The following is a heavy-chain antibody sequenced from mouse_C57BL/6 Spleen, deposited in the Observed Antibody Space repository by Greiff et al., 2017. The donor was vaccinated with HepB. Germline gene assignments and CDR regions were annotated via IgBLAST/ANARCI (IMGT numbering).Heavy chain of an antibody. Sequence: EVQGVESGGGLVKPGGSLKLSCSASGFTFSSYAMSWVRQTPEKRLEWVATISDGGSYTYYPDNVKGRFTISRDNAKNNLYLQMSHLKSEDTAMYYCARDVYDYEDAMDYWGQGTSVTVSS. CDR3: ARDVYDYEDAMDY. D-gene: IGHD2-4*01. V-gene: IGHV5-4*01. J-gene: IGHJ4*01. CDR2: ISDGGSYT. CDR1: GFTFSSYA.